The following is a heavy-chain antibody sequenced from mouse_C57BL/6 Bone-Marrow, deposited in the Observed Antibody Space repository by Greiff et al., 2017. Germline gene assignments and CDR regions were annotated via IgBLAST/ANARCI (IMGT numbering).Heavy chain of an antibody. CDR2: IYPGSGST. J-gene: IGHJ3*01. CDR3: ARKWYDYDAWFAY. Sequence: QVQLQQPGAELVKPGASVKMSCKASGYTFTSYWITWVKQRPGQGLEWIGDIYPGSGSTNYNEKFKSKATLPVDTSSSTAYMQLSSLTSEDSAVYYCARKWYDYDAWFAYWGQGTLVTVSA. CDR1: GYTFTSYW. D-gene: IGHD2-4*01. V-gene: IGHV1-55*01.